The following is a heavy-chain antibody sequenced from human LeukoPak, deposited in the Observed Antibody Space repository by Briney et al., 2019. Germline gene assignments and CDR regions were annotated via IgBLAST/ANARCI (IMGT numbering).Heavy chain of an antibody. Sequence: GGSLRLSCAACGFTFSSYSMNWVRQAPGKGLEWVSSISSSSSYIYYADSVKGRFTISRDNAKNSLYLQMNSLRAEDTAVYYCARGFRDSGYSGYDPGYFDYWGQGTLVTVSS. D-gene: IGHD5-12*01. CDR1: GFTFSSYS. V-gene: IGHV3-21*01. J-gene: IGHJ4*02. CDR2: ISSSSSYI. CDR3: ARGFRDSGYSGYDPGYFDY.